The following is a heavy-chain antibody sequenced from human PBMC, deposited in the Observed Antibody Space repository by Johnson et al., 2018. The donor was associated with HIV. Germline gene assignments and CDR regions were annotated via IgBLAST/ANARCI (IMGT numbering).Heavy chain of an antibody. D-gene: IGHD4-23*01. J-gene: IGHJ3*02. Sequence: VQLVESGGGLVQPGRSLRLSCAASGFTFDDYAMHWVRQAPGKGLEWVSTVSDGAGNTYYADSVKGRFTVSRDNSKNTLYVEMNSLRSEDTAVYYCAKVGRMTTVVTPGDAFDIWGQGTKVTVSS. CDR3: AKVGRMTTVVTPGDAFDI. CDR1: GFTFDDYA. CDR2: VSDGAGNT. V-gene: IGHV3-23*04.